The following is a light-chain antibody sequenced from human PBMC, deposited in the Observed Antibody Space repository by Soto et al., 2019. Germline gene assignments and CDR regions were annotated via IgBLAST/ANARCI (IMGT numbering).Light chain of an antibody. V-gene: IGKV3-15*01. CDR3: QQYNNWPQT. Sequence: VLTQYPATLSVPPGERVTLSCMASQSVATNLAWYQQRPGQAPRLLIYGASKRAIGLPARFSGSGSGTEFTLTITSLQSEDFAVYYCQQYNNWPQTFGQGTMV. CDR1: QSVATN. J-gene: IGKJ1*01. CDR2: GAS.